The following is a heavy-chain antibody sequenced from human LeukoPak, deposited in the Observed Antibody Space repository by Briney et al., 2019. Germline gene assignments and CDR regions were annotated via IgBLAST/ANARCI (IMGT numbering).Heavy chain of an antibody. CDR2: TSSSSSYI. D-gene: IGHD4-11*01. V-gene: IGHV3-21*01. J-gene: IGHJ5*02. CDR1: GFTFSSYS. Sequence: GGSLRLSCAASGFTFSSYSMNWVRQAPGKGLEWVSSTSSSSSYIYYADSVKGRFTISRDNAKNSLYLQMNSLRAEDTAVYYCARGGVTTNWFDPWGQGTLVTASS. CDR3: ARGGVTTNWFDP.